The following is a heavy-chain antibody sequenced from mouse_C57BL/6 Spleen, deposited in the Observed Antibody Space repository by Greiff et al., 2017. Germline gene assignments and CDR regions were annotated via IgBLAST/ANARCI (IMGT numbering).Heavy chain of an antibody. Sequence: EVTLMESGAELVRPGASVKLSCTASGFNFKDYYMHWVKQRPEQGLEWIGRIDPEDGDTEYAPKFQGKATMTADTSSNTAYLQLSSLTSEDTAVYYCADSAETRAMDYWGQGTSVTVAS. CDR1: GFNFKDYY. V-gene: IGHV14-1*01. CDR3: ADSAETRAMDY. J-gene: IGHJ4*01. D-gene: IGHD3-2*02. CDR2: IDPEDGDT.